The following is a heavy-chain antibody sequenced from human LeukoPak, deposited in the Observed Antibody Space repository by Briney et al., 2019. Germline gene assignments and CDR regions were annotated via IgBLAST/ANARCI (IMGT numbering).Heavy chain of an antibody. J-gene: IGHJ1*01. CDR3: ARHPEGGGTYSNYFQY. CDR2: IYPGDSDT. Sequence: GESLKISCKGSGYSFINYRISWVRKMPGKGLDWMGIIYPGDSDTRYSPSFQGQVTLSADKSISTAYLQWSSLKASDTAIYYCARHPEGGGTYSNYFQYWGQGTLVTVSS. V-gene: IGHV5-51*01. CDR1: GYSFINYR. D-gene: IGHD1-26*01.